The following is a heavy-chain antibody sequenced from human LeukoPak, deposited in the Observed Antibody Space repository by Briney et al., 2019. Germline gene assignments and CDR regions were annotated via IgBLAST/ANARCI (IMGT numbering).Heavy chain of an antibody. V-gene: IGHV3-11*01. CDR3: ARSTCSSTSCYSHYYYYMDV. J-gene: IGHJ6*03. D-gene: IGHD2-2*02. CDR2: ISSSGSTI. CDR1: GFTFSDYY. Sequence: GGSLRLSCAASGFTFSDYYMSWIRQAPGKGLEWVSYISSSGSTIYYADSVKGRFTISRDNAKNSLYLQMNSLRAEDTAVYYCARSTCSSTSCYSHYYYYMDVWGEGTTVTISS.